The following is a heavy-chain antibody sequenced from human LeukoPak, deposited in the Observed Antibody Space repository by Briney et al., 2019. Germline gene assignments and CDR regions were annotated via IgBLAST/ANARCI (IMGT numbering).Heavy chain of an antibody. D-gene: IGHD3-10*01. CDR2: IYPGDSDT. Sequence: GESLKISCKGSGYSFTSYWIGWVRQMPGKGLEWMGIIYPGDSDTRYSPSFQGQVTISADKSISTAYLQWSSLKASDTAVYYCAIRYYYGSGSYSPFDYWGQGTLVTVSS. V-gene: IGHV5-51*01. CDR1: GYSFTSYW. J-gene: IGHJ4*02. CDR3: AIRYYYGSGSYSPFDY.